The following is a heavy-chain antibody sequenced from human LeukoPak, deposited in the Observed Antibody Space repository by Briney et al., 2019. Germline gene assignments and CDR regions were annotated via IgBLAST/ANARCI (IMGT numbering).Heavy chain of an antibody. CDR2: ISGSGRDT. J-gene: IGHJ4*02. CDR1: GFTFSSYA. V-gene: IGHV3-23*01. D-gene: IGHD6-13*01. CDR3: AKDASAGGSYYFGF. Sequence: PGGSLRLSCAASGFTFSSYAMNWVRQAPGKGLEWVSTISGSGRDTDYTDSVKGRFTISRDNSKNTLYLQMNSLRAEDTAVYYSAKDASAGGSYYFGFWGQGTLVTVSS.